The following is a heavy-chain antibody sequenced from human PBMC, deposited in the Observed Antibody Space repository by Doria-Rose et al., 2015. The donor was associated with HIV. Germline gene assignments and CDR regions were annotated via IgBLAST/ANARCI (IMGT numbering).Heavy chain of an antibody. CDR2: SGSGGSA. V-gene: IGHV3-23*01. J-gene: IGHJ6*02. D-gene: IGHD1-1*01. Sequence: PGKGLEWVSLSGSGGSAHYADSVQGRFTISRDNSKNTLYLQMNSLRADDTAVYYCARENEGYYYYGMDVWGQGTSVTVSS. CDR3: ARENEGYYYYGMDV.